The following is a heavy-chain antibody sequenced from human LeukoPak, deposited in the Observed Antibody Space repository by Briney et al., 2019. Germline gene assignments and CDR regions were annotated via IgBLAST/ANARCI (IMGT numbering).Heavy chain of an antibody. D-gene: IGHD1-26*01. CDR1: GYSINSGYY. V-gene: IGHV4-38-2*01. Sequence: PSETLSLTCAVSGYSINSGYYWGWIRQPPGKGLEWIGGIYHSGSTSYNPSLKSRVTISVDTSKNQFSLKRSSVTAADTAVYYCARQRAGATSYDAFDIWGRGTMVTVPS. CDR3: ARQRAGATSYDAFDI. CDR2: IYHSGST. J-gene: IGHJ3*02.